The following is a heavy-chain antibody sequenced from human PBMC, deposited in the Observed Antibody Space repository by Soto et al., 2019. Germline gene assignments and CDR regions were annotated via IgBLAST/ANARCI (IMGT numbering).Heavy chain of an antibody. CDR1: GYTFTSYG. Sequence: ASVKVSCKASGYTFTSYGISWVRQAPGQGLEWLGWISAYNGNTNYAQKLQGRVTMTTDTSTSTAYMELSSLRSEDTAVYYCARGWPYVFWSGYYYYYGMDVWGQGTTVTVSS. D-gene: IGHD3-3*01. J-gene: IGHJ6*01. CDR2: ISAYNGNT. V-gene: IGHV1-18*01. CDR3: ARGWPYVFWSGYYYYYGMDV.